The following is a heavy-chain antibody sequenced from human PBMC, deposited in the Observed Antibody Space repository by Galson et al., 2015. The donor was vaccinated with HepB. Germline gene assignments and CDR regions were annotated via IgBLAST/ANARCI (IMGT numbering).Heavy chain of an antibody. V-gene: IGHV1-46*04. D-gene: IGHD3-22*01. Sequence: SVKVSCKASGYTFTSYYMHWVRQAPGQGLEWMGIINPSGGSTSYAQKLQGRVTMTRDTSTSTVYMELSSLRSEDTAVYYCARAWEWRYYDSSGSGFDPWGQGTLVTVSS. J-gene: IGHJ5*02. CDR2: INPSGGST. CDR3: ARAWEWRYYDSSGSGFDP. CDR1: GYTFTSYY.